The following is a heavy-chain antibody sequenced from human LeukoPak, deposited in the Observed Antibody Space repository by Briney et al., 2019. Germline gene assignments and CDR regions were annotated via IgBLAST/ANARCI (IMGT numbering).Heavy chain of an antibody. D-gene: IGHD6-13*01. CDR3: ANGAGIASYFDS. CDR2: ISGSGGST. J-gene: IGHJ4*02. CDR1: GFTFSSYA. V-gene: IGHV3-23*01. Sequence: GGSLRLSCAAPGFTFSSYAMSWVRQAPGKGLEWVSAISGSGGSTYYADSVKGRFTISRDNSKNMLYLQMNSLRAEDTAVYYCANGAGIASYFDSWGQGTLVTVSS.